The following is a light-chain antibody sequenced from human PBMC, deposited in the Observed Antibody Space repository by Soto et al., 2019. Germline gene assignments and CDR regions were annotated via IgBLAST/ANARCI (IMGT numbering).Light chain of an antibody. CDR2: GAS. J-gene: IGKJ1*01. CDR1: QSVDIN. CDR3: QQYRNWPRT. Sequence: IVLTQSPGTLSGSPGDRVPLSCRASQSVDINLAWYQQRAGQAPRLLVYGASTKATDMPGRFSGRGSGTEFTLTINNLQSEDFAVYYCQQYRNWPRTVGQGGKVAIK. V-gene: IGKV3-15*01.